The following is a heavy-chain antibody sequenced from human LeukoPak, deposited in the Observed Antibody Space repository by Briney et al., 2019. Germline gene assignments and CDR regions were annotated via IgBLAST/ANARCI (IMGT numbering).Heavy chain of an antibody. D-gene: IGHD5-24*01. V-gene: IGHV4-59*08. J-gene: IGHJ5*02. CDR3: AGPTSPRDDLWFDP. Sequence: PSETLSLTCTVSGGSISSYDWSWIRQPPGKGLEWIGYIYYSGSTKYNPSLKSRVTISVDTSKNQFSLKLRFVTAADTAVYYCAGPTSPRDDLWFDPWGQGTLVTVSS. CDR2: IYYSGST. CDR1: GGSISSYD.